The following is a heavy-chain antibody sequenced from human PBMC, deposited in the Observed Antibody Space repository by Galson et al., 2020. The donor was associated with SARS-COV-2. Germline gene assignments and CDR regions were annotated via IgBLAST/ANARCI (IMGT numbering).Heavy chain of an antibody. CDR3: ARDVVRNSHGYLDS. J-gene: IGHJ1*01. D-gene: IGHD5-18*01. CDR1: GFSFSSYD. V-gene: IGHV3-30*04. Sequence: GESLKISCAASGFSFSSYDMHWVRQAPGKGLEWVAVISFDGREKYYADSVRGRFTISRDNSKSMIFLEMSSLRKEDTAIYYCARDVVRNSHGYLDSWGQGTLVTVSS. CDR2: ISFDGREK.